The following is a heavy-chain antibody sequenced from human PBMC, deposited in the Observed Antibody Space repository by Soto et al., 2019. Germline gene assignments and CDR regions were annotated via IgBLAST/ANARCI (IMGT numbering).Heavy chain of an antibody. J-gene: IGHJ4*02. V-gene: IGHV3-11*06. CDR1: GFTFSDYY. CDR2: ISSSSSYT. Sequence: PGGSLRLSCAASGFTFSDYYMSWIRQAPGKGLEWVSYISSSSSYTNYADSVKGRFTISRDNAKNSLYLQMNSLRAEDTAVYYCASDDGSGSPDYWGQGTLVTVSS. D-gene: IGHD3-10*01. CDR3: ASDDGSGSPDY.